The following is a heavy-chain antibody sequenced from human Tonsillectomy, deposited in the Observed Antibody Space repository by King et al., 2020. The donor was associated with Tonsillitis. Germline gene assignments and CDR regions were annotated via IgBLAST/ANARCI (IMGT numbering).Heavy chain of an antibody. D-gene: IGHD3/OR15-3a*01. J-gene: IGHJ5*02. CDR1: GASISSGIYY. CDR3: AREYYDFVFDP. Sequence: MQLQESGPGLVKPSQTLSLTCTVSGASISSGIYYWSWIRQPAGKGLEWIGRIYTSGSTNYNPSVKSRVSMSVDTSKNQFSLKLSSVTAADTAVYYCAREYYDFVFDPWGQGTLVTVSS. CDR2: IYTSGST. V-gene: IGHV4-61*02.